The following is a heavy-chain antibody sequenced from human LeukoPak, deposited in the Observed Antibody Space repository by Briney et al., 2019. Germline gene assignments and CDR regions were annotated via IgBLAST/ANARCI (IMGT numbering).Heavy chain of an antibody. V-gene: IGHV1-69*05. CDR2: IIPIFGTA. CDR3: AREGDERSFDY. J-gene: IGHJ4*02. Sequence: SVKASCKSSGGTFSSYAISWVRQAPGRGLEWMGGIIPIFGTANYAQKFQGRVTITTDESTSTAYMELSSLRSEDTAVYYCAREGDERSFDYWGQGPLVTVSS. CDR1: GGTFSSYA.